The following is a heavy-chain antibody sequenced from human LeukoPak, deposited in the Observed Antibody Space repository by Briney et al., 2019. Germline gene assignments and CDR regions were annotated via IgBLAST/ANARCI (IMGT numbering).Heavy chain of an antibody. J-gene: IGHJ4*02. Sequence: GGSLRLSCVASEFVFSNHAMIWVRQAPGKGLEWISSITSDSSNILYANSVRGRFTISRDNANNALHPQMNSLRAEDTAVYYCASYKLWFGELSTPFDYWGQGTLVTVSS. V-gene: IGHV3-21*01. CDR2: ITSDSSNI. CDR1: EFVFSNHA. D-gene: IGHD3-10*01. CDR3: ASYKLWFGELSTPFDY.